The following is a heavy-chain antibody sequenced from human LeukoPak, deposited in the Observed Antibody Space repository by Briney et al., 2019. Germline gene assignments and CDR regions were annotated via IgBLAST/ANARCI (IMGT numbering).Heavy chain of an antibody. CDR1: GFTVSSNP. V-gene: IGHV3-53*01. CDR2: IYSGGDT. CDR3: SSRAGESSHPYDY. Sequence: GGSLRLSCTVSGFTVSSNPWSWVRQAPGKGLEWVSFIYSGGDTHYSDSVKGRFTISRDNSKNTLYLQMNSLRAEDTAIYYCSSRAGESSHPYDYWGQGPLVTVSS. J-gene: IGHJ4*02.